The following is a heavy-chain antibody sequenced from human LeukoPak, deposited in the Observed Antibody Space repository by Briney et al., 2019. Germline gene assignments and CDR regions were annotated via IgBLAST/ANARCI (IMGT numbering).Heavy chain of an antibody. J-gene: IGHJ4*02. D-gene: IGHD4-23*01. V-gene: IGHV3-9*01. CDR2: ISWNSGSI. Sequence: PGGSLRLSCAASGFTFDDYAMHWVRQAPGKGLEWVSGISWNSGSIGYADSVKGRFTISRDNAKNSLYLQMNSLRAEDTALYYCAKARWTTYFDYWGQGTLVTVSS. CDR1: GFTFDDYA. CDR3: AKARWTTYFDY.